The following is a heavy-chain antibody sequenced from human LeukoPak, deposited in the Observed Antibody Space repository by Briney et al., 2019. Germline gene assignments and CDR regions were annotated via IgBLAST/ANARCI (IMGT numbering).Heavy chain of an antibody. D-gene: IGHD1-26*01. CDR1: GFTFSSYS. J-gene: IGHJ4*02. Sequence: GGSLRLSCAVSGFTFSSYSMSWVRQAPGKGLEWVSSISSSGTYKYYADSVKGRFTISRDNAKNSLYLQMSSLRAEDTAVYYCARDRPYSGSHGGDYWGQGTLVTVSS. CDR2: ISSSGTYK. CDR3: ARDRPYSGSHGGDY. V-gene: IGHV3-21*04.